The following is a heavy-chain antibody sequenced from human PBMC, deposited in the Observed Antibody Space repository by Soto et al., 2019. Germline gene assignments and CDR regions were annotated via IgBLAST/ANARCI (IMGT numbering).Heavy chain of an antibody. D-gene: IGHD2-15*01. V-gene: IGHV3-73*01. CDR3: TKRYCRGDSCHSDH. CDR1: GLPLSGSP. CDR2: IRNKAENYET. Sequence: EVQLVESGGGLVQPGGSLKLSCAASGLPLSGSPMHWVRHSSGQGLEWVCLIRNKAENYETTYGASVKGRFTIGRDDSNNTEYLQMSSLKTYDTAVYYCTKRYCRGDSCHSDHGGQGTLVTVSS. J-gene: IGHJ4*02.